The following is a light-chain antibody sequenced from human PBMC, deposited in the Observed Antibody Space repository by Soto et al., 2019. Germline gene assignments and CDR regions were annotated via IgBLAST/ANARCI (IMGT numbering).Light chain of an antibody. J-gene: IGKJ4*01. CDR2: GAS. CDR1: QSVSSSY. CDR3: QQDYNI. Sequence: PGERVTLSCRASQSVSSSYLTWYQQKPGQAPRLLIYGASTRATSIPARFSGSGSGTDFTLTISSLKPEDFAVYYCQQDYNIFGGGTKVDIK. V-gene: IGKV3D-7*01.